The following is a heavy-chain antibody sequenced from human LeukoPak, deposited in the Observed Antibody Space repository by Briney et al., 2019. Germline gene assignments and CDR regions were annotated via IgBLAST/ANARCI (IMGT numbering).Heavy chain of an antibody. V-gene: IGHV4-34*01. D-gene: IGHD4-17*01. CDR2: INHSGSS. J-gene: IGHJ1*01. Sequence: SETLSLTCAVYGGSFSGYYWSWIRQPPGKGLEWIGEINHSGSSNYNPSLKSRVTISVDTSKNQFSLKLSSVPAADTAVYYCARGEDGDYYFQHWGQGTLVTVSS. CDR3: ARGEDGDYYFQH. CDR1: GGSFSGYY.